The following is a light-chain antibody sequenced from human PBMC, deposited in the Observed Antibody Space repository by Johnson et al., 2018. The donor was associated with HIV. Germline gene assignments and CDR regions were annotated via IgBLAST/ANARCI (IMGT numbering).Light chain of an antibody. CDR3: GTWDSRLSAAYV. CDR1: SSNIGNNY. J-gene: IGLJ1*01. Sequence: HSVLTQPPSVSAAPGQKVTISCSGSSSNIGNNYVSWYQQLPGTAPKLLIYDNNKRPSGIPDRFSGSKSGTSATLGIAGIQTGDQGDYYCGTWDSRLSAAYVFWTVTLVTVL. CDR2: DNN. V-gene: IGLV1-51*01.